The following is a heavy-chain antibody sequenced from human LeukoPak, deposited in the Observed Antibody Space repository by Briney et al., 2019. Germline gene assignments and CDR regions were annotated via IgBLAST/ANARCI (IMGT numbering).Heavy chain of an antibody. CDR2: IRSKAYGGTT. CDR1: VFTFGDYA. CDR3: TRGVATYGY. D-gene: IGHD5-12*01. Sequence: GGSLRLSCTASVFTFGDYAMSWVRQAPGKGLEWVGFIRSKAYGGTTEYAASVKGRFTISRDDSKTIAYLQMNSLKTEDTAVYYCTRGVATYGYWGQGTLVTVSS. J-gene: IGHJ4*02. V-gene: IGHV3-49*04.